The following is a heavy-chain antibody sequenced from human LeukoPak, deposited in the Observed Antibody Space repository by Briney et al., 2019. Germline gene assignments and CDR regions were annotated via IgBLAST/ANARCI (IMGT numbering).Heavy chain of an antibody. Sequence: PGGSLRLSCAASGFTYSSYDMSWVRQAPGKGLEWVSAISGSGSDTYYADSVKGRFTISRDNSKNTLCLQMDSLRAEDTAVYYCTKRGGGIYCIDYWGQGTLVTVSS. J-gene: IGHJ4*02. D-gene: IGHD1-26*01. CDR3: TKRGGGIYCIDY. CDR1: GFTYSSYD. V-gene: IGHV3-23*01. CDR2: ISGSGSDT.